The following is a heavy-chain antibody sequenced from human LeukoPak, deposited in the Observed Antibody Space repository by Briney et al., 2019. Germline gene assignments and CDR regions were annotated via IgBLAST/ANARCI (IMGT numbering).Heavy chain of an antibody. V-gene: IGHV3-21*01. CDR3: ARAHSYDIVGGFYPRYFDF. CDR1: GFTLSSYS. D-gene: IGHD3-9*01. CDR2: ISGRGSYT. Sequence: GGSLRLSCAASGFTLSSYSMNWVRQAPGRGLEWVSSISGRGSYTYNADSVKGRVTISRDNAKNLLYLQMTSLRVEDTAVYFCARAHSYDIVGGFYPRYFDFWGQGILVTVSS. J-gene: IGHJ4*02.